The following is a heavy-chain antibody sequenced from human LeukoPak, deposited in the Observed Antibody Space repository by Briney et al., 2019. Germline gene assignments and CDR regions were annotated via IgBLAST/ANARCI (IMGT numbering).Heavy chain of an antibody. V-gene: IGHV4-59*01. Sequence: SDTVSLTCTVSGGSINNYFWSWIRQPPGKGLEWIGYIYDSGSTNYNPSLKSRLTISIDTSNNQFSLKLRSVTAADTAVYFCARDPGNTYYYFDYWGQGSLVTVSS. CDR1: GGSINNYF. CDR2: IYDSGST. D-gene: IGHD2/OR15-2a*01. CDR3: ARDPGNTYYYFDY. J-gene: IGHJ4*02.